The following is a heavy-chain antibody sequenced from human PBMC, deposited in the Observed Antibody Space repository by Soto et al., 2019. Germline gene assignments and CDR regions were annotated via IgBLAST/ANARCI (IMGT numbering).Heavy chain of an antibody. CDR2: MYHSGST. Sequence: PSETLSLTCAVSGGSISSGGYSWSWIRQPPGKGLEWIGYMYHSGSTYYNPSLKSRVTISIDTSKNQFSLKLNSVTAADTAVYYCARGLAYCGGDCSSTYGMDVWGQGTTVTVSS. V-gene: IGHV4-30-2*01. CDR1: GGSISSGGYS. CDR3: ARGLAYCGGDCSSTYGMDV. D-gene: IGHD2-21*01. J-gene: IGHJ6*02.